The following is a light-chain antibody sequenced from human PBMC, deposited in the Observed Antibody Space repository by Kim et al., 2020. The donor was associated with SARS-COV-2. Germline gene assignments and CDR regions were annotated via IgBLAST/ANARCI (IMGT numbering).Light chain of an antibody. CDR2: DAS. J-gene: IGKJ5*01. V-gene: IGKV3-11*01. CDR1: QGVSSY. Sequence: TPGERATLSCRASQGVSSYLAWYQHKPGQAPRLLIYDASNRATGIPARFSGSGSGTDFTLTISSLEPEDFAVYYCQQRYNWPPITFGQGTRLEIK. CDR3: QQRYNWPPIT.